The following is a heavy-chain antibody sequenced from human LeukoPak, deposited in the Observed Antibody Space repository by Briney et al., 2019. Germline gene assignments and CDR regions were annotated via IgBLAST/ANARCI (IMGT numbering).Heavy chain of an antibody. CDR3: TTEACDSSGYYAFN. J-gene: IGHJ4*02. D-gene: IGHD3-22*01. V-gene: IGHV3-15*01. Sequence: PGGSLRLSCAASGFTFSNAWMSWVRQAPGKGLEWVGRIKSKTDGGTTDYAAPVKGRFTISRDDSKNTLYLQMNSLKTEDTAVYYCTTEACDSSGYYAFNWGQGTLVTVSS. CDR2: IKSKTDGGTT. CDR1: GFTFSNAW.